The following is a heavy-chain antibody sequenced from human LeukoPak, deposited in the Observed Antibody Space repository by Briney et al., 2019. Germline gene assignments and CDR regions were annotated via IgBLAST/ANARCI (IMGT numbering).Heavy chain of an antibody. J-gene: IGHJ3*02. CDR1: GGSISSYY. Sequence: SETLSLTCTVSGGSISSYYWSWIRQPPGKGLEWIGYIYYSGSTNYNPSLKSRVTISVDTSKNQFSLKLSSVTAADTAVYYCARHEDTAMVRGGAFDIWGQGTMVTVSS. CDR2: IYYSGST. V-gene: IGHV4-59*08. CDR3: ARHEDTAMVRGGAFDI. D-gene: IGHD5-18*01.